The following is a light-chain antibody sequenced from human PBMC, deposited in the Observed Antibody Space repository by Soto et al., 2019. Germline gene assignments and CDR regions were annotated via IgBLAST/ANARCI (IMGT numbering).Light chain of an antibody. CDR3: HQYENLPP. Sequence: DIQMTQSTSSLSASVGDRVTITCQASQNINNYLNWYQQKPGRAPKLLIYDASNLEAGVPSRFRESGSGTDFTFTISRLQPEDIATYYWHQYENLPPFCQGTRLEIK. CDR1: QNINNY. J-gene: IGKJ5*01. V-gene: IGKV1-33*01. CDR2: DAS.